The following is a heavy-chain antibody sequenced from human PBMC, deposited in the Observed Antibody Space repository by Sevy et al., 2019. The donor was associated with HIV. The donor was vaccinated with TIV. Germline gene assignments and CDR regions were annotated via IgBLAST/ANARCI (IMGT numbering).Heavy chain of an antibody. J-gene: IGHJ4*02. V-gene: IGHV1-69*13. CDR2: IIPIFGTA. D-gene: IGHD2-15*01. Sequence: ASVKVSCKASGGTFSSYAISWVRQAPGQGLEWMGGIIPIFGTANYAQTFQGRVTITADESTSTAYMELSSLRSEDTAVYYCASLAPLGYCSGGSCYDWDYFDYWGQGTLVTVSS. CDR3: ASLAPLGYCSGGSCYDWDYFDY. CDR1: GGTFSSYA.